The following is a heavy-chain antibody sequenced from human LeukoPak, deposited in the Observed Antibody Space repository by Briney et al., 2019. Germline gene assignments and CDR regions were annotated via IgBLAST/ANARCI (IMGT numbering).Heavy chain of an antibody. J-gene: IGHJ3*01. CDR1: GFTFSNYA. V-gene: IGHV3-23*01. CDR2: ISGSAGST. D-gene: IGHD6-19*01. CDR3: AKDLAYRSGWFLGAFDV. Sequence: GGSLRLSCAASGFTFSNYAMSWVRQAPGKGLEWVSGISGSAGSTYYADSVKGRFSISSDNSKNTVYLQMNRLRAEDTAAYYCAKDLAYRSGWFLGAFDVWGQGTVVTVSS.